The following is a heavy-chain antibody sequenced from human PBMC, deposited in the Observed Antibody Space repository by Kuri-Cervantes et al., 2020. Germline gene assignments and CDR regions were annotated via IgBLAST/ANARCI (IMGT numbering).Heavy chain of an antibody. CDR1: GYTFTNYA. CDR3: ARGLKGIAAGSLAPDY. V-gene: IGHV1-3*01. J-gene: IGHJ4*02. CDR2: TNAGNGNT. Sequence: ASVKVSCKASGYTFTNYAMHWVRQAPGQRLEWMGWTNAGNGNTIYSQKFQGRVTITTDESTSTAYMELSSLRSEDTAVYYCARGLKGIAAGSLAPDYWGQGTLVTVSS. D-gene: IGHD6-13*01.